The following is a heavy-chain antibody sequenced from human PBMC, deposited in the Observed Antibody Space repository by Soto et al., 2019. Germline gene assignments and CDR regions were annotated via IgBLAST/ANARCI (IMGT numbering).Heavy chain of an antibody. D-gene: IGHD5-18*01. CDR3: ARETWILLWLIPQYYYCGMDV. Sequence: SQTLSLTCAISGDSVSTNSAAWNWIRPSPSRGLEWLGRTYYRSKWYNDYAVSVKSRITINPDTSKSRFSLQLNSVTPEDTAVYYCARETWILLWLIPQYYYCGMDVWGQGTTVTVSS. CDR1: GDSVSTNSAA. J-gene: IGHJ6*02. CDR2: TYYRSKWYN. V-gene: IGHV6-1*01.